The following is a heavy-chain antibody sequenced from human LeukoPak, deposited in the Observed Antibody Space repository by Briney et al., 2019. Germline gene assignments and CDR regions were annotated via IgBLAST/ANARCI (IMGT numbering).Heavy chain of an antibody. D-gene: IGHD3-9*01. J-gene: IGHJ4*02. CDR2: ISGSGGST. V-gene: IGHV3-23*01. Sequence: GGSLRLSCAASGFTFSSYDMSWVRQAPGKGLEWVSAISGSGGSTYYADSVKGRFTISRDNSKNTLYLQMNSLRAEDTAVYYCAKITYYDILTGYLVAPYFDYWGQGTLVTVSS. CDR3: AKITYYDILTGYLVAPYFDY. CDR1: GFTFSSYD.